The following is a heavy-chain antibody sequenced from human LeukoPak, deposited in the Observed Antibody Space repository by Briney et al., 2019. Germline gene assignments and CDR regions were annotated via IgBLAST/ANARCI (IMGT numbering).Heavy chain of an antibody. V-gene: IGHV4-4*07. CDR2: IYTSGST. Sequence: SETLSLTCTVSGGSISSYYWSWIRQPAGKGLEWIGRIYTSGSTNYNPSLKSRVTMSVDTSKNQFSLKLSSVTAADTAVYYCARAAVVPAASEKYNWFDPWGQGTLVTVSS. D-gene: IGHD2-2*01. CDR3: ARAAVVPAASEKYNWFDP. CDR1: GGSISSYY. J-gene: IGHJ5*02.